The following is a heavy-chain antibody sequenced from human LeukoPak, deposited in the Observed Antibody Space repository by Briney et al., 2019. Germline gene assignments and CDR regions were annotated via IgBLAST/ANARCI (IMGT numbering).Heavy chain of an antibody. CDR2: FYSGGST. J-gene: IGHJ4*02. CDR1: GFTVSSNY. V-gene: IGHV3-53*01. D-gene: IGHD1-26*01. CDR3: ARGGSYSLAQLGY. Sequence: GGSLRLSCAASGFTVSSNYMSWVRQAPGKGLEWVSVFYSGGSTYYADSVKGRFTISRDNSKNTLYLQMNSLRAEDTAVYYCARGGSYSLAQLGYWGQGTLVTVSS.